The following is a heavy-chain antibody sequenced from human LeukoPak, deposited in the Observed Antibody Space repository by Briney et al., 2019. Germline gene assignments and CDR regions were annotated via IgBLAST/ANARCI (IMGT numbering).Heavy chain of an antibody. D-gene: IGHD2-2*01. CDR3: ARGRCSSTSCYARARHVAFDI. V-gene: IGHV4-34*01. Sequence: SETLSLTCAVYGGSFSGYYWSWIRQPPGKGLEWIGEINHSGSTNYNPSLKSRVTISVDTPKNQFSLKLSSVTAADTAVYYCARGRCSSTSCYARARHVAFDIWGQGTMVTVSS. CDR1: GGSFSGYY. J-gene: IGHJ3*02. CDR2: INHSGST.